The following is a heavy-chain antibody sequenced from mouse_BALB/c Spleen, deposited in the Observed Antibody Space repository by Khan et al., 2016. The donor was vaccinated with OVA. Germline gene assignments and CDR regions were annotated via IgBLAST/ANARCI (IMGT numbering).Heavy chain of an antibody. J-gene: IGHJ4*01. CDR3: ARDGSRYNYAMDY. D-gene: IGHD2-3*01. CDR1: GYSITSDYA. Sequence: EVQLQESGPGLVKPSQSLSLTCTVTGYSITSDYAWNWIRQFPGNKLEWMGYISSSGSTNYTPALKSRISITRDISKNQFFLQLNSVTTEDTATYYCARDGSRYNYAMDYWGQGTSVTVSS. V-gene: IGHV3-2*02. CDR2: ISSSGST.